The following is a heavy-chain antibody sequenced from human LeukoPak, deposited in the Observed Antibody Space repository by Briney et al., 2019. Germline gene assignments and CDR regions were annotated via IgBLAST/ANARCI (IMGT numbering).Heavy chain of an antibody. J-gene: IGHJ6*02. D-gene: IGHD2-21*02. CDR1: GFTFSSYA. CDR2: ISYDGSNK. V-gene: IGHV3-30*07. CDR3: AKDRGFVTPSDV. Sequence: PGGSLRLSCAASGFTFSSYAMHWVRQAPGNGLEWVAVISYDGSNKYYADSVKGRFTISRDNSKNTLYLQMNSLRAEDTAVYYCAKDRGFVTPSDVWGQGTTVTVSS.